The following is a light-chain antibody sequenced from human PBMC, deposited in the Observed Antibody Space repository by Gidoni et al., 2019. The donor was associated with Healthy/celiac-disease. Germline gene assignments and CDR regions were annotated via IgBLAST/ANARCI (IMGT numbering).Light chain of an antibody. CDR2: GAS. J-gene: IGKJ3*01. CDR1: QSVSSSY. Sequence: EIVLTQSPGTLSLSPGERATLSCRASQSVSSSYLAWYQQKPGQAPRLLIYGASSRATGIPDRFSGSGSGTDFTLTISRLDPEDFAVYYCQQYGSSPGTFGPGTKVEIK. V-gene: IGKV3-20*01. CDR3: QQYGSSPGT.